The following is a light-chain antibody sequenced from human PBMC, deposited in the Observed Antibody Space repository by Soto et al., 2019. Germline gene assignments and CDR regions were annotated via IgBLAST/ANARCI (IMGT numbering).Light chain of an antibody. J-gene: IGLJ1*01. CDR1: SSNIGGGYD. CDR3: QSYDSSLSALYV. V-gene: IGLV1-40*01. CDR2: GNS. Sequence: QAVLTQPPSVSGAPGQRVTISCTGSSSNIGGGYDVHWYQQLPGTAPKLLIYGNSNRPSGVPDRFSGSKSGTSASLAITGIQAEDEADYYCQSYDSSLSALYVFGTGTKLTVL.